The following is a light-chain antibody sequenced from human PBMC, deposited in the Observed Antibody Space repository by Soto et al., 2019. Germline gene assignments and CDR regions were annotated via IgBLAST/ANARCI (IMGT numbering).Light chain of an antibody. CDR1: QSVGSSY. CDR2: GAS. J-gene: IGKJ5*01. CDR3: QQYNNWPPIT. Sequence: EIVLTQSPGTLSLSPGERATLSCLASQSVGSSYLAWHQQKPGQAPRLLIYGASTRATGIPARFSGSGSGTEFTLTISSLQSEDFAVYYCQQYNNWPPITFGQGTRLEI. V-gene: IGKV3-15*01.